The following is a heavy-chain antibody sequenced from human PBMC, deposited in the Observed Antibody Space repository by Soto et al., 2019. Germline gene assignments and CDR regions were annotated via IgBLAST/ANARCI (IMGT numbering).Heavy chain of an antibody. CDR2: ISSGSSAI. CDR1: GFTFSSYS. J-gene: IGHJ4*02. D-gene: IGHD4-17*01. Sequence: PGGSLRLSCAASGFTFSSYSMNWVRQAPGKGLECVSYISSGSSAIYYADSVKGRFTISRDNAKNSLFLQMNSLRAEDTAVYYCTRGPHGDYNLGSLNFASWGQGALVTVSS. CDR3: TRGPHGDYNLGSLNFAS. V-gene: IGHV3-48*01.